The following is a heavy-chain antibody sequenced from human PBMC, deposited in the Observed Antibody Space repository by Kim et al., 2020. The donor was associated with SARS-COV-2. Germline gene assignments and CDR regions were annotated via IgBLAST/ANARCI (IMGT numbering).Heavy chain of an antibody. CDR3: AGNIQIRGVISY. Sequence: SETLSLTCTVSGGSISSSSYYWGWIRQPPGKGLEWIGSIYYSGSTYYNPSLKSRVTISVDTSKNQFSLKLSSVTAADTAVYYCAGNIQIRGVISYWGQGTLVTVSS. D-gene: IGHD3-10*01. CDR1: GGSISSSSYY. J-gene: IGHJ4*02. CDR2: IYYSGST. V-gene: IGHV4-39*01.